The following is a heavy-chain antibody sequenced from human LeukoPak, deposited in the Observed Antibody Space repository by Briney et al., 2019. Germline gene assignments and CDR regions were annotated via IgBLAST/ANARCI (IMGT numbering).Heavy chain of an antibody. J-gene: IGHJ4*02. CDR1: GFTFSSYG. Sequence: GGSLRLSCAASGFTFSSYGMHWVRQAPGKGLEWVAVIWYDGSNKYYADSVKGRFTISRDNSKNTLYLQMNSLRAEDTAVYYCARESHRYCSSNSCSSADYWGQGTLVTVSS. D-gene: IGHD2-2*01. CDR3: ARESHRYCSSNSCSSADY. V-gene: IGHV3-33*01. CDR2: IWYDGSNK.